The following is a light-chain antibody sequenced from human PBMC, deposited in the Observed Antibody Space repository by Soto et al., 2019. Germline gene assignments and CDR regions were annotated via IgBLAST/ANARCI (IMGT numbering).Light chain of an antibody. CDR1: SGHSSYA. CDR3: QTSGTGIGDVV. CDR2: LNSDGSH. J-gene: IGLJ2*01. V-gene: IGLV4-69*01. Sequence: QLVLTQSPSASASLGASVKLTCTLSSGHSSYAIAWHQQHPEKGPRYLMKLNSDGSHDKGDGIPDRFSGSSSGAERYLTISSLQSEDEADYYCQTSGTGIGDVVFGGGTKVTVL.